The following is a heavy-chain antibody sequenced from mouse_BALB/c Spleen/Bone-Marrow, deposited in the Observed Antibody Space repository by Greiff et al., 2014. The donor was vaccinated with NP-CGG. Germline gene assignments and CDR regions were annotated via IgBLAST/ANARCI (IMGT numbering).Heavy chain of an antibody. Sequence: VQLKGSGGGLVKPGGALKLSCAASGFTFRDYYMYWVRQTPEKRLEWVATISDGGGYTYYPDSVWGRFTISRDNAKNNLYLQMSSLKSEDTAMYYCARSGERYGAMDYWGQGTSVTVFS. CDR1: GFTFRDYY. D-gene: IGHD2-10*02. CDR2: ISDGGGYT. CDR3: ARSGERYGAMDY. J-gene: IGHJ4*01. V-gene: IGHV5-4*02.